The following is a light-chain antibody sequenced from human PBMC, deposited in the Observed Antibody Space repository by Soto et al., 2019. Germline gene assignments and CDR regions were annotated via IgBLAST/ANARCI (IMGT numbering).Light chain of an antibody. V-gene: IGKV1-27*01. Sequence: DIQMTQSPSSLSASAGDRVTITCRASQGIRNYLAWYQQKPGKVPKLLIYAASTLQSGVPSRFGGSGSGTDFTLTISSLQPEDVATYYCQKYNTAPLTFGGGTKVEIK. J-gene: IGKJ4*01. CDR1: QGIRNY. CDR2: AAS. CDR3: QKYNTAPLT.